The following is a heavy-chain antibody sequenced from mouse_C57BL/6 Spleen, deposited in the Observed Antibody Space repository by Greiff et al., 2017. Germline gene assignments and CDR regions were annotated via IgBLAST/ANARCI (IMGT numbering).Heavy chain of an antibody. CDR3: ARGGGNYAMDY. J-gene: IGHJ4*01. V-gene: IGHV5-4*03. Sequence: EVKLVESGGGLVKPGGSLKLSCAASGFTFSSYAMSWVRQTPEKRLEWVATISDGGSYTYYPDNVKGRFTISRDNAKNNLYLQMSHLKSEDTAMCYLARGGGNYAMDYWGQGTSVTVSS. CDR1: GFTFSSYA. CDR2: ISDGGSYT.